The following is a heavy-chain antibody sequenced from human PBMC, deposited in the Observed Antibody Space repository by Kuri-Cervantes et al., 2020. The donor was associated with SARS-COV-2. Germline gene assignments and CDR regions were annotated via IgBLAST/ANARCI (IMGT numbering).Heavy chain of an antibody. CDR3: AREGGVGEITIFGVVIRNWFDP. Sequence: SETLSLTCAVYGGSFSGYYWSWIRQPPGKGLEWIGEINHSGSTNYNPSLKSRVTISVDTSKNQFSLKLSSVTAADTAVYYCAREGGVGEITIFGVVIRNWFDPWGQGTLVTVSS. J-gene: IGHJ5*02. V-gene: IGHV4-34*01. D-gene: IGHD3-3*01. CDR1: GGSFSGYY. CDR2: INHSGST.